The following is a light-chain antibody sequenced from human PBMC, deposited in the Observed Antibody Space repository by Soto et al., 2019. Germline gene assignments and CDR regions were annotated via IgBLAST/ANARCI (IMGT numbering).Light chain of an antibody. V-gene: IGLV2-14*01. CDR3: SSYTSSSTVV. CDR1: SSDVGGYNY. Sequence: QSALTQPASVSGSPGQSITISCTGTSSDVGGYNYVSWYQQHPGKAPKLMIYEVSNRPSGVSNRFSGSKSGNTASLTISWLQAEDEADYYCSSYTSSSTVVFGGRTKLTVL. CDR2: EVS. J-gene: IGLJ2*01.